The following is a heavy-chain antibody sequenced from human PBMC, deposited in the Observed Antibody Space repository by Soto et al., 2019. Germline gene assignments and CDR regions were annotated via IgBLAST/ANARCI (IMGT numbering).Heavy chain of an antibody. V-gene: IGHV3-23*01. Sequence: SGGSLRLSCAASGFTFSSYAMSWVRQAPGKGLEWVSAISGSGGSTYYADSVKGRFTISRDNSKNTLYLQMNSLRAEDTAVYYCARDLENCGGECSSAFDIWGQGTMVTVSS. D-gene: IGHD2-21*01. J-gene: IGHJ3*02. CDR1: GFTFSSYA. CDR2: ISGSGGST. CDR3: ARDLENCGGECSSAFDI.